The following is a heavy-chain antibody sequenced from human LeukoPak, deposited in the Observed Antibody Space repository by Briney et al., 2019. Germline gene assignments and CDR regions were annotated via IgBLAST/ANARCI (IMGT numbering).Heavy chain of an antibody. Sequence: SQTLSLTCAVSGDSVSSNSAAWNWIRQSPSRGLEWLGRTYYRSKWYNDYAVSVKSRITINPDTSKNQFSLQLNSVAPEDTAVYYCVRDDGIGLDAFDVWSPGTMVTVSS. CDR1: GDSVSSNSAA. D-gene: IGHD1-14*01. J-gene: IGHJ3*01. CDR3: VRDDGIGLDAFDV. V-gene: IGHV6-1*01. CDR2: TYYRSKWYN.